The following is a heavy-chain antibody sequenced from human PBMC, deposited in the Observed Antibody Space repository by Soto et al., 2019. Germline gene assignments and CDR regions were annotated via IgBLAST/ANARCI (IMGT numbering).Heavy chain of an antibody. V-gene: IGHV3-23*01. CDR1: GFTFSSYA. CDR3: AKDQETYYDYVWGSYRPGSSGMGMDV. J-gene: IGHJ6*02. Sequence: GGSLRLSCAASGFTFSSYAMSWVRQAPGKGLEWVSAISGSGGSTYYADSVKGRFTISRDNSKNTLYLQMNSLRAEDTAVYYCAKDQETYYDYVWGSYRPGSSGMGMDVWGQGTTVTVSS. D-gene: IGHD3-16*02. CDR2: ISGSGGST.